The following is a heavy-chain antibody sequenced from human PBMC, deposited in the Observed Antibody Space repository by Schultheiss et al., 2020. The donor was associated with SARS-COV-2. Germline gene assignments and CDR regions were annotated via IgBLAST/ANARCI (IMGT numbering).Heavy chain of an antibody. D-gene: IGHD3-10*01. V-gene: IGHV1-46*01. Sequence: ASVKVSCKASGYTFTSYGISWVRQAPGQGLEWMGIINPSGGSTSYAQKFQGRVTMTRDTSTSTVYMELSSLRSEDTAVYYCARERGRITMVRGVITPYNWFDPWGQGTLVTVSS. CDR3: ARERGRITMVRGVITPYNWFDP. CDR2: INPSGGST. J-gene: IGHJ5*02. CDR1: GYTFTSYG.